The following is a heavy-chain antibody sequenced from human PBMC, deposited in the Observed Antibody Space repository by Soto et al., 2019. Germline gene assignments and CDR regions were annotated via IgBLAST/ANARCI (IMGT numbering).Heavy chain of an antibody. CDR1: GGSVSSGSYY. V-gene: IGHV4-61*01. J-gene: IGHJ5*02. CDR2: IYYSGST. D-gene: IGHD2-2*01. CDR3: ARRYKDGRRDCVSTSCLFDP. Sequence: QVQLQESGPGLVKPSETLSLTCTVSGGSVSSGSYYWSWIRQPPGKGLEWIGYIYYSGSTNYNPSLKSRVTLAADTSKNQFSLKLGSVTAADTAVYYCARRYKDGRRDCVSTSCLFDPWGQGTLVTVSS.